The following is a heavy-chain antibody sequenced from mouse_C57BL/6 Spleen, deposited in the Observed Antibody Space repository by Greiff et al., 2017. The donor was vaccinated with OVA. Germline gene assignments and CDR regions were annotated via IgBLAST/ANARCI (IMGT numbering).Heavy chain of an antibody. CDR1: GFTFSSYT. CDR2: ISGGGGNT. J-gene: IGHJ1*03. D-gene: IGHD1-1*01. V-gene: IGHV5-9*01. CDR3: ARRYSTVVATEYFDV. Sequence: EVNVVESGGGLVKPGGSLKLSCAASGFTFSSYTMSWVRQTPEKRLEWVATISGGGGNTYYPDSVKGRFTISRDNAKNTLYLQMSSLRSEDTALYYCARRYSTVVATEYFDVWGTGTTVTVSS.